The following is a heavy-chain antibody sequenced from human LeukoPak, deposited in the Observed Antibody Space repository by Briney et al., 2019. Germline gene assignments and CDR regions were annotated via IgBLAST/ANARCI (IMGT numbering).Heavy chain of an antibody. CDR3: VRAGTSGDY. J-gene: IGHJ4*02. V-gene: IGHV3-7*04. CDR2: MKHDGREK. CDR1: GFTFSRFW. Sequence: GGSLRLSCAASGFTFSRFWMSWVRQAPGKGLEWVANMKHDGREKYYVDSVKGRFTISRDNAKNSLYLQMNSLRVEDTAMYYCVRAGTSGDYWGQGTLVTVSS. D-gene: IGHD1-1*01.